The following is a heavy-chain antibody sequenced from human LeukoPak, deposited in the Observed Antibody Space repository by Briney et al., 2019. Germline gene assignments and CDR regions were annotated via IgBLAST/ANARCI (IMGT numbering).Heavy chain of an antibody. CDR3: ARDYSNCRRYDAVDI. CDR1: GYTFTSYG. V-gene: IGHV1-18*01. J-gene: IGHJ3*02. Sequence: GAPVKVSCKASGYTFTSYGISWVRQAPGQGLEWMGWISAYNGNTNYAQKLQGRVTMTTDTSTSTAYMELRSLRSDDTAVYYCARDYSNCRRYDAVDIWGQGTMVTVSS. CDR2: ISAYNGNT. D-gene: IGHD4-11*01.